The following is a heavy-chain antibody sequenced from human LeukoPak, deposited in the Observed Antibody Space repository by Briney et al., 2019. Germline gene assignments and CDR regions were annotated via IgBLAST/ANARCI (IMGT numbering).Heavy chain of an antibody. CDR1: GFTFSSYA. D-gene: IGHD3-10*01. CDR2: ISGSGGST. CDR3: VRAGAETGGFYHMDV. V-gene: IGHV3-23*01. J-gene: IGHJ6*03. Sequence: GGSLRLSCAASGFTFSSYAMSWVRQAPGKGLEWVSAISGSGGSTYYADSVKGRFTISRDNSKNTLYLQMNSLRTEDTAVYYCVRAGAETGGFYHMDVWGEGTTVTVSS.